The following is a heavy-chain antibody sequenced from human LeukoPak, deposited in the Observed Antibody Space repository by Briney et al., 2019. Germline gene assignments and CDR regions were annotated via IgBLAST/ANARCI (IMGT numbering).Heavy chain of an antibody. CDR1: GFTFSSYE. D-gene: IGHD1-26*01. J-gene: IGHJ4*02. CDR3: ARFASWELLPYFDY. CDR2: ISSSGSTI. Sequence: GGSLRPSCAASGFTFSSYEMNWVRQAPGKGLEWVSYISSSGSTIYYADSVKGRFTISRDNAKNSLYLRMNSLRAEDTAVYYCARFASWELLPYFDYWGQGTLVTVSS. V-gene: IGHV3-48*03.